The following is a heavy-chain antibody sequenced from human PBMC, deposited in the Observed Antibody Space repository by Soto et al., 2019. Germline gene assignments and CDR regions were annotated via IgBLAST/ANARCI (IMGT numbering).Heavy chain of an antibody. CDR3: ARGGYYDSSGSRNYYYYGMNV. Sequence: ASVKVSCKASGYTFTGYYMHWVRQAPGQGLEWMGWINPNSGGTNYAQKFQGWVTITTDTSISTAYMEVRSLRSDDTAVYYCARGGYYDSSGSRNYYYYGMNVWGQGTTVTVSS. V-gene: IGHV1-2*04. CDR2: INPNSGGT. D-gene: IGHD3-22*01. J-gene: IGHJ6*02. CDR1: GYTFTGYY.